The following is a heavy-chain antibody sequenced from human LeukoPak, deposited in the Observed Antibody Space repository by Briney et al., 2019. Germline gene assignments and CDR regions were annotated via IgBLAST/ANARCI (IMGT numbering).Heavy chain of an antibody. Sequence: PGGSLRLSCAASGFTFSSYAMSWVRQAPGKGLEWVSAISGSGGSTYYADSVKGRFTISRDNSKNTLYLQMNSLRAEDTAVYYCAKDPSGSYSQYYFDYWGQGTLVTVSS. V-gene: IGHV3-23*01. D-gene: IGHD1-26*01. J-gene: IGHJ4*02. CDR1: GFTFSSYA. CDR3: AKDPSGSYSQYYFDY. CDR2: ISGSGGST.